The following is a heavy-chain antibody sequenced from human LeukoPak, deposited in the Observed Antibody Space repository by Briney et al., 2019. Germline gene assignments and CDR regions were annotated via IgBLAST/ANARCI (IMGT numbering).Heavy chain of an antibody. CDR2: TNHSGST. Sequence: SETLSLTCAVYGGSFSGYYWSWIRQPPGKGLEWIGETNHSGSTNYNPSLKSRVTISVDTSKNQFSLKLSSVTAADTAVYYCARGPPGILWFREFFDYWGQGTLVTVSS. CDR1: GGSFSGYY. J-gene: IGHJ4*02. CDR3: ARGPPGILWFREFFDY. D-gene: IGHD3-10*01. V-gene: IGHV4-34*01.